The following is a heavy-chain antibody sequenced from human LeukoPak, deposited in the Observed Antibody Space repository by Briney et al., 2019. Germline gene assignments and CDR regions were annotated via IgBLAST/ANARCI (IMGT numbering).Heavy chain of an antibody. J-gene: IGHJ4*02. Sequence: GGSLRLSCAASGFTFDDYAMHWVRQAPGKGLEWVSGISWNSGSIGYADSVKGRFTISRDNAKNSLYLQMNSLRAEDTALYYCAKDTVGATANLFDYWGQGTLVIVSS. CDR1: GFTFDDYA. D-gene: IGHD1-26*01. CDR3: AKDTVGATANLFDY. V-gene: IGHV3-9*01. CDR2: ISWNSGSI.